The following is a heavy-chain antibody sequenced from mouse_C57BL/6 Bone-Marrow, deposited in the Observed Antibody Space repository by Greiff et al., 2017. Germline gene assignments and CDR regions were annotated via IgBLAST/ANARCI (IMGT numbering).Heavy chain of an antibody. J-gene: IGHJ2*01. V-gene: IGHV1-26*01. CDR3: ARDDYDGLDY. Sequence: EVQLQQSGPELVKPGASVKISCKASGYTFTDYYMNWVKQSHGKSLEWIGDINPNNGGTSYNQKFKGKATLTVDKSSSTAYMELRSLTSEDSAVYYCARDDYDGLDYWGQGTTLTVSP. CDR1: GYTFTDYY. CDR2: INPNNGGT. D-gene: IGHD2-4*01.